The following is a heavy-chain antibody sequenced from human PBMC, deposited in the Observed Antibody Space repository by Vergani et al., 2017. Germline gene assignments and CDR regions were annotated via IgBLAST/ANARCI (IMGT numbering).Heavy chain of an antibody. Sequence: QVQLVQSGAEVKKPGASVKVSCKASGYTFTGYYMHWVRQAPGQGLEWMGWINPNSGGTNYAQKFQGRVNMPRDTSISTAYMELSRLRSDDTAVYYGATTPNYYDSSGYYPGYNWFDPWGQGTLVTVSS. V-gene: IGHV1-2*02. CDR1: GYTFTGYY. J-gene: IGHJ5*02. CDR2: INPNSGGT. CDR3: ATTPNYYDSSGYYPGYNWFDP. D-gene: IGHD3-22*01.